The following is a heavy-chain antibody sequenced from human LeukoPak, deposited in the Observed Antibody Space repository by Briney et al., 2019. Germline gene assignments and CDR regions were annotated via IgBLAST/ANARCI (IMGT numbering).Heavy chain of an antibody. J-gene: IGHJ4*02. CDR2: IIPIFGTA. CDR1: GGTFSSYA. Sequence: SVKVSCKASGGTFSSYAVSWVRQAPGQGLEWMGGIIPIFGTANYAQKFQGRVTITTDESTSTAHMELSSLRSEDTAVYYCASPGSTYQLPTHFDYWGQGTLVTVSS. CDR3: ASPGSTYQLPTHFDY. D-gene: IGHD2-2*01. V-gene: IGHV1-69*05.